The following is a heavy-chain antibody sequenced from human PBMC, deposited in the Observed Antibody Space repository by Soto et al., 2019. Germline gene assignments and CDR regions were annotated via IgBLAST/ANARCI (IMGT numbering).Heavy chain of an antibody. J-gene: IGHJ4*02. CDR3: AKCGYYDFWSGYSY. CDR2: ISGSGGST. Sequence: PGGSLRLSCAASGFTFSSYAMSWVRQAPGKGLEWVSAISGSGGSTYYADSVKGRFTISRDNSKNTLYLQMNSLRAEDTAVYYCAKCGYYDFWSGYSYWGQETLVTVSS. V-gene: IGHV3-23*01. D-gene: IGHD3-3*01. CDR1: GFTFSSYA.